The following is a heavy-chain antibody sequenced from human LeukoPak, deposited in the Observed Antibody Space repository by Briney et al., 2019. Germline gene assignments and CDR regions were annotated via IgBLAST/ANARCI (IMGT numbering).Heavy chain of an antibody. CDR1: GGSINSYY. CDR3: ARAGGGSSWYYFDY. CDR2: IYYSGST. V-gene: IGHV4-59*12. D-gene: IGHD6-13*01. Sequence: SETLSLTCTVSGGSINSYYWYWIRQPPGKGLEWIGYIYYSGSTYYNPSLKSRVTISVDRSKNQFSLKLSSVTAADTAVYYCARAGGGSSWYYFDYWGQGTLVTVSS. J-gene: IGHJ4*02.